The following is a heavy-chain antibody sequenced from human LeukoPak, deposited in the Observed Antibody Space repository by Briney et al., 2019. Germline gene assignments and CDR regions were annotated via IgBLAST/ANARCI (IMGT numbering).Heavy chain of an antibody. CDR1: GYTFTSYY. CDR3: AREVVPAAPSFSFDY. CDR2: INPRGGST. D-gene: IGHD2-2*01. Sequence: GASVKVSCKASGYTFTSYYMHWVRQAPGQGLEWMGIINPRGGSTSYAQKFQGRVTMTRDTSTSTVYMELSSLRSEDTAVYYCAREVVPAAPSFSFDYWGQGTLVTVSS. V-gene: IGHV1-46*03. J-gene: IGHJ4*02.